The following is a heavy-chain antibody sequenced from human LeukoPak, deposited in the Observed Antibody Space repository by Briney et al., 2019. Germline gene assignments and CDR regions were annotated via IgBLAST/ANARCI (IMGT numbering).Heavy chain of an antibody. V-gene: IGHV1-69*13. Sequence: GASVKVSCKASGGTFSIYAISWVRQAPGQGLEWMGGIIPIFGTANYAQKFQGRVTITADESTSTAYMELSSLRSEDTAVYYCARPDGSSGWYYFDYWGQGTLVTVSS. CDR2: IIPIFGTA. J-gene: IGHJ4*02. CDR3: ARPDGSSGWYYFDY. D-gene: IGHD6-19*01. CDR1: GGTFSIYA.